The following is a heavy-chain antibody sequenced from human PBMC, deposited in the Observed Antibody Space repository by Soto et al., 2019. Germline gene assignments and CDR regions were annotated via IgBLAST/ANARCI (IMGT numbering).Heavy chain of an antibody. CDR1: GFSLRTSGLG. CDR2: IYWNDDK. J-gene: IGHJ5*02. D-gene: IGHD6-19*01. V-gene: IGHV2-5*01. Sequence: SGPTLVNATQTLTLTCIFSGFSLRTSGLGVGWIRQPPGKALEWLGFIYWNDDKRYSPSLKSRLTITKDTSKNQVVLTMTNMDPVDTATYYCAKSGSSGWYGWFDPWGQGTLVTVS. CDR3: AKSGSSGWYGWFDP.